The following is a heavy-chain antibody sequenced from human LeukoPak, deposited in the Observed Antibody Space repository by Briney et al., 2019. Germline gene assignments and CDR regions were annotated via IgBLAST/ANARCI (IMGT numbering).Heavy chain of an antibody. CDR3: ARTTTPHYYGSGSYALGY. V-gene: IGHV3-30-3*01. D-gene: IGHD3-10*01. CDR1: GFTFSSYI. Sequence: PGGSLRLSCAASGFTFSSYIMSWVRQGPGKGLEWVAVISYDGSNKYYADSVKGRFTISRDNSKNTLYLQMSSLSAEDTAVYYCARTTTPHYYGSGSYALGYWGQGTLVTVPS. CDR2: ISYDGSNK. J-gene: IGHJ4*02.